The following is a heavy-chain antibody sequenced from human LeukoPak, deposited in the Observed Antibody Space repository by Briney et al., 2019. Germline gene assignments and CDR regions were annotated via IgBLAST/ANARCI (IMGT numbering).Heavy chain of an antibody. D-gene: IGHD1-26*01. CDR3: ARDLLGWELHYFDY. CDR2: ISNDGNNK. CDR1: RFPFSSYG. Sequence: GMSLRLSCAASRFPFSSYGMHWVRQAPGKGLEWVAAISNDGNNKFYADSVKGRFTMSRDNPKNTMNLQMNSLRAEDTAVYYCARDLLGWELHYFDYWGQGTLVTVSS. V-gene: IGHV3-30*03. J-gene: IGHJ4*02.